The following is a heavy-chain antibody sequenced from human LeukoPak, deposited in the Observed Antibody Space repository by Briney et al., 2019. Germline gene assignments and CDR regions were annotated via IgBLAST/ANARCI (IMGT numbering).Heavy chain of an antibody. D-gene: IGHD2-15*01. Sequence: GGSLRLSCAASGFTFSSYWMSWVRQAPGKGLEWVGHIRSKADGGTPDYIAPVKGRFTISRDDSKDTLYLQMNSLNTEDTAMYYCTTRSPARYCSDGACYSSADYWGQGTLVTVSS. CDR1: GFTFSSYW. CDR2: IRSKADGGTP. J-gene: IGHJ4*02. V-gene: IGHV3-15*01. CDR3: TTRSPARYCSDGACYSSADY.